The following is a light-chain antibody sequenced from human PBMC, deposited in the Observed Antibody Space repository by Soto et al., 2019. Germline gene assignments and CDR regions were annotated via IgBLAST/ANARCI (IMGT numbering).Light chain of an antibody. CDR3: QTYNSAPKN. V-gene: IGKV1-27*01. Sequence: DIQMTQSPSSLSASVGDRVTITCRASQDISNYLAWYQQKPGEVPKLLIYAASTLQKGVQSRFSGGGSGTLFTLNISSLQPDDVATYYCQTYNSAPKNFGRGTRLEIK. J-gene: IGKJ2*01. CDR1: QDISNY. CDR2: AAS.